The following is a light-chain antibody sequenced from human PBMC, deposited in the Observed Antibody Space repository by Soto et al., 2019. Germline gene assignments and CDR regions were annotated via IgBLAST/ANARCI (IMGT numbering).Light chain of an antibody. CDR1: SSDVGGYNY. CDR2: DVS. CDR3: CSYAGSYTFG. V-gene: IGLV2-11*01. J-gene: IGLJ2*01. Sequence: QSALTQPRSVSGSPGQSVTISCTGTSSDVGGYNYVSWYQQHPGKAPKLMIYDVSKRPSGVPDRFSGSKSGATASLTISGLQAEEEADYYCCSYAGSYTFGFGGGTKLTVL.